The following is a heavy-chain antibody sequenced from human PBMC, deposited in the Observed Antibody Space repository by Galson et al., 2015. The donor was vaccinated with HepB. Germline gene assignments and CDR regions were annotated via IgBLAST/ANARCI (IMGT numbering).Heavy chain of an antibody. D-gene: IGHD4-17*01. J-gene: IGHJ4*02. CDR2: IYWDGDQ. V-gene: IGHV2-5*02. Sequence: PALVKPTQTLTLTCTFSGFSLSTSEEGVGVAWIRQPPGKALEWLALIYWDGDQRCSPSLKNRLTITKDSSKDQVVLIMTRMDPMDTATYYCAHIRDSASVRFDSWGQGAQVTVSS. CDR3: AHIRDSASVRFDS. CDR1: GFSLSTSEEG.